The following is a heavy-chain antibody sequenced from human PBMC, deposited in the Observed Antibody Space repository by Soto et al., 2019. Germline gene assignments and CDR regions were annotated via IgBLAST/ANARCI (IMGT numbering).Heavy chain of an antibody. V-gene: IGHV1-18*01. Sequence: VKVSCKASGYTFTSYDINWVRQATGQGLEWMGWMSPNNGNTNYAQKLQGRVTMTTDTSTSTAYMELRSLRSDDTAVYYCARDEIAVAGNFDYWGQGTLVTVSS. CDR2: MSPNNGNT. D-gene: IGHD6-19*01. CDR1: GYTFTSYD. J-gene: IGHJ4*02. CDR3: ARDEIAVAGNFDY.